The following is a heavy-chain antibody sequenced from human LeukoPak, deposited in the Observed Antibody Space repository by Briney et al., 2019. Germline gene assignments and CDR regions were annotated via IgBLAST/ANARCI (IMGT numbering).Heavy chain of an antibody. CDR3: TRRGSTSWLED. Sequence: GGSLRLSCAASGFTFSGSAMHWVRQASGKGLEWGGRIRSKANSYATAYAASVKGRFTISRDDSKNTAYLQMNSLKTEDTAVYYCTRRGSTSWLEDWGQGTLVTVSS. D-gene: IGHD2-2*01. V-gene: IGHV3-73*01. CDR1: GFTFSGSA. CDR2: IRSKANSYAT. J-gene: IGHJ4*02.